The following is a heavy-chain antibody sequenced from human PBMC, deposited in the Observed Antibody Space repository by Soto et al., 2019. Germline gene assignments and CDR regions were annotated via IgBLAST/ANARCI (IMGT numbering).Heavy chain of an antibody. V-gene: IGHV4-59*01. CDR1: GVAMTKYY. CDR3: VRGVPGAYLDY. D-gene: IGHD6-6*01. J-gene: IGHJ4*02. Sequence: WETLSLTLTVSGVAMTKYYWSWLRQPPGKGLEWIAYIEHHGRTECKPSLQSRVTISRDSSQNQFSPSLRSLTAADTAVYFFVRGVPGAYLDYWGPGAVLTVSS. CDR2: IEHHGRT.